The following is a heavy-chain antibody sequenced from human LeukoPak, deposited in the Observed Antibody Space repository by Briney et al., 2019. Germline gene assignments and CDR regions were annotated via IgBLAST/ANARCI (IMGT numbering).Heavy chain of an antibody. CDR1: RYTFADYY. CDR2: LNPDTGDT. D-gene: IGHD2-21*01. Sequence: ASVKVSCKASRYTFADYYIHWVRQAPGQGLEWMGWLNPDTGDTTFAQKFQGRVTMTRDTSIITAYMELSGLTSDDTAVYHCARGRPIPRHXXGXDVWGHGTTVIVSS. CDR3: ARGRPIPRHXXGXDV. V-gene: IGHV1-2*02. J-gene: IGHJ6*02.